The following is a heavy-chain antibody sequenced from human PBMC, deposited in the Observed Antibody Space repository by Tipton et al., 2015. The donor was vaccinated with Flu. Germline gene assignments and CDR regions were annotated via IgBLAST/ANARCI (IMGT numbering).Heavy chain of an antibody. CDR2: IFYTGNT. CDR3: ARGQGNSGWRYFDY. D-gene: IGHD6-19*01. J-gene: IGHJ4*02. V-gene: IGHV4-59*13. Sequence: TLSLTCSLSGGSISDYYYTWIRQPPGKGLEWIGSIFYTGNTDYSPSLKSRVTISLDTSKNQFSLELTSMTAADTAVYYCARGQGNSGWRYFDYWGQGTLVTVSS. CDR1: GGSISDYY.